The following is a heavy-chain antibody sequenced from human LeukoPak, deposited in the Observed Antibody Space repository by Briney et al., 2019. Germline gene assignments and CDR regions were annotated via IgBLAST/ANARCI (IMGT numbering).Heavy chain of an antibody. J-gene: IGHJ4*02. D-gene: IGHD3-10*01. CDR2: ISGSGEVT. CDR1: GFTFKEYA. Sequence: GGSLRLSCAASGFTFKEYAMSWVRQAPGKGLQWVSGISGSGEVTHYADSVKGRFTISRDNAKNSLYLQMNSLRAEDTALYYCAKDNRNYYGSGSQMAGGDYWGQGTLVTVSS. V-gene: IGHV3-23*01. CDR3: AKDNRNYYGSGSQMAGGDY.